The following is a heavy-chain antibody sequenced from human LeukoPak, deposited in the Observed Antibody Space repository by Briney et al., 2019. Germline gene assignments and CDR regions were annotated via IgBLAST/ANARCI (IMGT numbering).Heavy chain of an antibody. V-gene: IGHV1-2*06. CDR3: AIVVTGTTVTPTYYFDY. CDR2: INPNSGGT. CDR1: GYTFTGYY. J-gene: IGHJ4*02. D-gene: IGHD4-17*01. Sequence: ASVKVSCKASGYTFTGYYMHLVRQAPGQRLEWMGRINPNSGGTNYAQKFQGRVTVTRDTSISTAYMELSRLRSDDTAVYYCAIVVTGTTVTPTYYFDYWGQGTLVTVSS.